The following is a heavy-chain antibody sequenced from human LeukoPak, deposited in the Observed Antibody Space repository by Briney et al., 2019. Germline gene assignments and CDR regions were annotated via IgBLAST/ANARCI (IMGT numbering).Heavy chain of an antibody. J-gene: IGHJ6*03. D-gene: IGHD4-17*01. Sequence: GESLKISCQASGYTFTDYWVGWVRQAPGQGLEWMGIINPSGGSTSYAQKFQGRVTMTRDMSTSTVYMELSSLRSEDTAVYYCAAPLPTTTVNSGNYYYYMDVWGKGTTVTVSS. CDR1: GYTFTDYW. V-gene: IGHV1-46*01. CDR2: INPSGGST. CDR3: AAPLPTTTVNSGNYYYYMDV.